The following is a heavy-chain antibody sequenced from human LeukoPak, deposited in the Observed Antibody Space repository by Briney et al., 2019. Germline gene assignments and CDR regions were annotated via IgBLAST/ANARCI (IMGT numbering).Heavy chain of an antibody. V-gene: IGHV3-23*05. CDR1: GFTVSRYA. D-gene: IGHD6-19*01. CDR3: AKDHPSSGWPTFEY. Sequence: GGSLRLSCTASGFTVSRYAMSWVRQVPGKELEWVSSITNNNGKTYYAYSVKDRFTISRDESENTVVLQMTSLRAEDTAIYYCAKDHPSSGWPTFEYWGQGTLVTVSS. CDR2: ITNNNGKT. J-gene: IGHJ4*02.